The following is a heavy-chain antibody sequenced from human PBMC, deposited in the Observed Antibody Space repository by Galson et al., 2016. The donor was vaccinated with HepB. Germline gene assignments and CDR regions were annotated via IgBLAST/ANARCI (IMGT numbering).Heavy chain of an antibody. Sequence: SVKVSCKASGYDFFGVYIHWVRQAPGQGLEWMGCINANSGGTYYAQKCQATVTMSRDTSLNTAHMELTSLTSDDAAVYYCAREGRNPVGSRGNWFDGWGQGTLVTVSS. CDR1: GYDFFGVY. CDR2: INANSGGT. J-gene: IGHJ5*02. V-gene: IGHV1-2*02. CDR3: AREGRNPVGSRGNWFDG. D-gene: IGHD3-10*01.